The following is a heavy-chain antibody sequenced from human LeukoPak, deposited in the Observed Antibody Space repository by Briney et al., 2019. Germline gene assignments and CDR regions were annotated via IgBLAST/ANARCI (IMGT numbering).Heavy chain of an antibody. CDR3: ARDMGWELRGFDY. J-gene: IGHJ4*02. CDR2: IILIFGTA. CDR1: GGTFSSYA. Sequence: ASVKVSCKASGGTFSSYAISWVRQAPGQGLEWMGGIILIFGTANYAQKFQGRVTITADESTSTAYMELSSLRSEDTAVYYCARDMGWELRGFDYWGQGTLVTVSS. D-gene: IGHD1-26*01. V-gene: IGHV1-69*13.